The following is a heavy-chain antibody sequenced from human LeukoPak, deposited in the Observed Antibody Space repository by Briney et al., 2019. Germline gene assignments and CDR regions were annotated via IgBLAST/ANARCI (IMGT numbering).Heavy chain of an antibody. CDR1: GFSLSSYA. Sequence: GGSLRLSCTVSGFSLSSYAMSWVRRAPGKGLEWVSSISGNAISTYYADSVKGRFTISRDNSKNTLYLQMNSLRAEDTAVYFCAKGAATRFFDYWGQGTLVTVSS. CDR2: ISGNAIST. CDR3: AKGAATRFFDY. D-gene: IGHD2-15*01. J-gene: IGHJ4*02. V-gene: IGHV3-23*01.